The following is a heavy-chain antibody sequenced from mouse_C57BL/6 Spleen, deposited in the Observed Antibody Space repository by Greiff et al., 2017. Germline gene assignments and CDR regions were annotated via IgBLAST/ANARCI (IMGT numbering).Heavy chain of an antibody. CDR2: IDPSDSYT. CDR3: ARAPKFHYYFDY. D-gene: IGHD1-3*01. V-gene: IGHV1-50*01. Sequence: QVQLQQPGAELVKPGASVKLSCKASGYTFTSYWMQWVKQRPGQGLEWIGEIDPSDSYTNYNRKFKGKATLTVDTSSSTAYMQLSSLTSEDSAVYYCARAPKFHYYFDYWGQGTTLTVSS. CDR1: GYTFTSYW. J-gene: IGHJ2*01.